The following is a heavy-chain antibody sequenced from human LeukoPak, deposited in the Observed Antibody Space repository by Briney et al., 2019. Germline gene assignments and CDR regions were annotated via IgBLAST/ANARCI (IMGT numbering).Heavy chain of an antibody. Sequence: GGSLRLSCAASGFTFSSYYMHWVRQAPGKCLEWVAVVHNDGDTKYFGDSVKGRFTISRDNSKNTLYLQMNSLRAEDTAVYYCARRYDYVWGSYRSGYFDYWGQGTLVTVSS. CDR1: GFTFSSYY. CDR3: ARRYDYVWGSYRSGYFDY. CDR2: VHNDGDTK. J-gene: IGHJ4*02. V-gene: IGHV3-30*02. D-gene: IGHD3-16*02.